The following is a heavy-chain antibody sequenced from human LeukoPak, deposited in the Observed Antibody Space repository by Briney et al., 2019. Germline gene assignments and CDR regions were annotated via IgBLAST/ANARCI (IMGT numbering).Heavy chain of an antibody. CDR3: ARVLRSGYGSGSYYNAFRY. J-gene: IGHJ4*02. V-gene: IGHV1-2*02. CDR1: GYTFTGYY. Sequence: ASVKVSCKASGYTFTGYYMHWVRQAPGQGLEWMGWINPNSGGTNYAQKFQGRVTMTRDTPISTAYMELSRLRSDDTAVYYCARVLRSGYGSGSYYNAFRYWGQGTLVTVSS. D-gene: IGHD3-10*01. CDR2: INPNSGGT.